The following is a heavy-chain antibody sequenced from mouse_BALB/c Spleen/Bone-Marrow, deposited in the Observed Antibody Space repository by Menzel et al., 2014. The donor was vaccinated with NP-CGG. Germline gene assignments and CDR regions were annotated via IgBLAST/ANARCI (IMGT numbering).Heavy chain of an antibody. Sequence: VQLQQSGPGLVQPSQSLTIPCTVSGFSLXSYGVHWVRQSPGKGLEWLGIIWSGGSTDYNAAFISRLSISKDNSKSQVFFKMNSLQPNDTAIYYCARTGPSFAYWGQGTLVTVSA. J-gene: IGHJ3*01. CDR2: IWSGGST. CDR1: GFSLXSYG. CDR3: ARTGPSFAY. V-gene: IGHV2-2*02.